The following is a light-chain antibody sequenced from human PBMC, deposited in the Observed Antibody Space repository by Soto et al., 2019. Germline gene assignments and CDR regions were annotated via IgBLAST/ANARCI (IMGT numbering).Light chain of an antibody. J-gene: IGKJ2*01. Sequence: DIQMTQFPSSLSAFVGDRVTITCRASQSIGNYLTWYQQKPGKAPKLLISAASSLQIGVPSRFSGSGSGTYFTLTITSLQPEDFASYFCQQSDSTPHTFGQGTKLEI. CDR3: QQSDSTPHT. V-gene: IGKV1-39*01. CDR2: AAS. CDR1: QSIGNY.